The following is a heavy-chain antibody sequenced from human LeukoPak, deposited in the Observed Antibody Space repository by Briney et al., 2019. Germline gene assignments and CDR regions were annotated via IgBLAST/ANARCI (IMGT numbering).Heavy chain of an antibody. J-gene: IGHJ3*02. CDR1: GFTFSSFS. Sequence: GGSLRLSCAASGFTFSSFSMNWVRQAPGKGLEWVSSISSSSSYIYYADSVKGRFTISRDNAKNSLYLQMNSLRAEDTAVYYCARAFSGSYSCDAFDIWGQGTMVTVSS. D-gene: IGHD1-26*01. CDR3: ARAFSGSYSCDAFDI. V-gene: IGHV3-21*01. CDR2: ISSSSSYI.